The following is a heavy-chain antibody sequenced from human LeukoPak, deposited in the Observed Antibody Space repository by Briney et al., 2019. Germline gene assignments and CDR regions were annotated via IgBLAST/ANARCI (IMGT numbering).Heavy chain of an antibody. D-gene: IGHD3-10*01. Sequence: SETLSLTCAVYGGSFSGYYWSWIRQPPGKGLEWIGEINHSGSTNYNPSLKSRVTISVDTSKNQFSLKLSSVTAADTAVYYCARWPDILLWFGELPTPDAFDIWGQGTMVTVSS. CDR1: GGSFSGYY. J-gene: IGHJ3*02. CDR2: INHSGST. V-gene: IGHV4-34*01. CDR3: ARWPDILLWFGELPTPDAFDI.